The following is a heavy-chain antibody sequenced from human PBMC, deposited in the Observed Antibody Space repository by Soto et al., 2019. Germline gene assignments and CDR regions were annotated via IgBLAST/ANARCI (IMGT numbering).Heavy chain of an antibody. CDR2: IIPIFGTA. CDR3: VRGFDFWSGYTRHGMDV. J-gene: IGHJ6*02. D-gene: IGHD3-3*01. CDR1: GGTFSSYA. V-gene: IGHV1-69*06. Sequence: QVQLVQSGAEVKKPGSSVKVSCKASGGTFSSYAISWVRQAPGQGLEWMGGIIPIFGTANYAQKFQGRVTITADKSKSTAYMELSSLRSEDTAVYYCVRGFDFWSGYTRHGMDVWGQGTTVTVSS.